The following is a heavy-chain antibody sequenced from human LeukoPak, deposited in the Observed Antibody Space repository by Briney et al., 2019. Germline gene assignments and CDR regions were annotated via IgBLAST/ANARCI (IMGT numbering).Heavy chain of an antibody. V-gene: IGHV3-7*03. CDR2: INHNGNVN. CDR3: ARGGGLDV. Sequence: GGSLRLSCAASGFTFSSYWMNWARQAPGKGLEWVASINHNGNVNYYVDSVKGRFTISRDNAKNSLYLQMRNLRAEDTAVYFCARGGGLDVWGQGATVTVSS. CDR1: GFTFSSYW. J-gene: IGHJ6*02. D-gene: IGHD3-16*01.